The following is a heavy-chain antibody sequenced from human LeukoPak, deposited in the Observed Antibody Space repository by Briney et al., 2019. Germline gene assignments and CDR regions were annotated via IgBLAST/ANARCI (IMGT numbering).Heavy chain of an antibody. CDR3: AKGHNWNAPAPYYMDV. J-gene: IGHJ6*03. D-gene: IGHD1-20*01. CDR2: IYPAGSDT. CDR1: GYSFTKYW. V-gene: IGHV5-51*01. Sequence: PGESLKISWKGSGYSFTKYWIGWVRQMPGQGLGWMGIIYPAGSDTRYSPSFQGQVTISPDKSINTAYLQWSSLKASDTAIYYCAKGHNWNAPAPYYMDVWGKGTTVTISS.